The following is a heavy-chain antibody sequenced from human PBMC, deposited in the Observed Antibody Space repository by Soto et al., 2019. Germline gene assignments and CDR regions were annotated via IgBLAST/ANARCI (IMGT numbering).Heavy chain of an antibody. CDR3: ARVSPWDFWSGYTTYFDY. CDR1: GYTFTSYG. J-gene: IGHJ4*02. D-gene: IGHD3-3*01. CDR2: ISAYNGNT. V-gene: IGHV1-18*01. Sequence: QVPLVQSGAEVKKPGASVKVSCKASGYTFTSYGISWVRQAPGQGLEWMGWISAYNGNTNYAQKLQGRVTMTTDTSTSTAYMELRSLRSDDTAVYYCARVSPWDFWSGYTTYFDYWGQGTLVTVSS.